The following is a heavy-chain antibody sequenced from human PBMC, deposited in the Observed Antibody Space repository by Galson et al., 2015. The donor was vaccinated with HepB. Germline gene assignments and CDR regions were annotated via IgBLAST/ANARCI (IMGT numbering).Heavy chain of an antibody. V-gene: IGHV3-7*01. Sequence: SLRLSCAASGFTSTRYWMSWVRQAPGKGLEWVANIKEDGSETYYVDSVKGRFTISRDNAKNSVYLQMNSLRLEDTAVYYCARLKGADDWGQGTLVTVSS. CDR2: IKEDGSET. CDR3: ARLKGADD. J-gene: IGHJ4*02. CDR1: GFTSTRYW. D-gene: IGHD1-26*01.